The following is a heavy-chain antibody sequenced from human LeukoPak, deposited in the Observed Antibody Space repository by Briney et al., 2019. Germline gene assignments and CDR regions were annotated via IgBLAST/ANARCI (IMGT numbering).Heavy chain of an antibody. CDR2: IGGSGGNT. D-gene: IGHD2-21*01. CDR3: AKTLIVVVNSYFDC. J-gene: IGHJ4*02. V-gene: IGHV3-23*01. CDR1: GFTFSSYA. Sequence: PGGSLRLSCAASGFTFSSYAMSWVRRAPGKGLEWVSSIGGSGGNTYYADSVKGRFTISRVNSKNTLYLQMNSLRVEDTAVYYCAKTLIVVVNSYFDCWGQGTLVTVSS.